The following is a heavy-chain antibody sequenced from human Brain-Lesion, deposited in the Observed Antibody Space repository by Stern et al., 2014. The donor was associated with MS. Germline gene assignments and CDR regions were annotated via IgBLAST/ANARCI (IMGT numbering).Heavy chain of an antibody. CDR2: IHPSGSA. Sequence: VQLEESGPGLVKPSQTLSLTCNVSGGSISSGSDYWSWLRQPVGKGLQWIGRIHPSGSAYYTPSLKSRVPISTDTSKNQFSLELTSATAADTAIYYCASGYRIFDYWGQGSLVTVSS. J-gene: IGHJ4*02. V-gene: IGHV4-61*02. CDR1: GGSISSGSDY. D-gene: IGHD5-18*01. CDR3: ASGYRIFDY.